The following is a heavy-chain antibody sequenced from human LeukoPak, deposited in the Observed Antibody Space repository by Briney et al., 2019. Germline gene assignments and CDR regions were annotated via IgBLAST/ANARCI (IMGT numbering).Heavy chain of an antibody. CDR3: ARLLYFWSGYSDDAFDI. CDR2: IYYSGST. J-gene: IGHJ3*02. V-gene: IGHV4-30-4*08. CDR1: GGSISSGDYY. D-gene: IGHD3-3*01. Sequence: PSETLSLTCTVSGGSISSGDYYWSWIRQPPGKGLEWIGYIYYSGSTYYNPSLKSRVTISVDTSKNQFSLKLSSVTAADTAVYYCARLLYFWSGYSDDAFDIWGQGTMVTVSS.